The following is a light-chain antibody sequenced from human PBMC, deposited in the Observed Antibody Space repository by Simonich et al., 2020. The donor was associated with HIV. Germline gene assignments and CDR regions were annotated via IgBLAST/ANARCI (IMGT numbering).Light chain of an antibody. J-gene: IGLJ3*02. CDR3: CSYAGSGTWV. Sequence: QSALTQPASVSGSPGQSITISCTGTNSDVGTYNLVSWFQQHPGKAPKLMVYADIKRPAGLSNRFSGSKAGNTASLTISGLQPEDEADYYCCSYAGSGTWVFGRGTKLTVL. V-gene: IGLV2-23*01. CDR2: ADI. CDR1: NSDVGTYNL.